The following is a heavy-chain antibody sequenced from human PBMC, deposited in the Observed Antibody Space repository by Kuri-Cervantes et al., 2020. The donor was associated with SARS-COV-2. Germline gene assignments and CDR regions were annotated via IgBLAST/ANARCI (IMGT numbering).Heavy chain of an antibody. Sequence: GEYLKISCAASGFPFNDYYFTWIRQAPGKGLEWVSSIRPSGGSKFYADSVKGRFTISRDDAKSSVYLQMNSLRGEDTAVYHCERDLRMGKSLDYWGQGTLVTVSS. D-gene: IGHD3-16*01. CDR1: GFPFNDYY. J-gene: IGHJ4*02. CDR2: IRPSGGSK. V-gene: IGHV3-11*04. CDR3: ERDLRMGKSLDY.